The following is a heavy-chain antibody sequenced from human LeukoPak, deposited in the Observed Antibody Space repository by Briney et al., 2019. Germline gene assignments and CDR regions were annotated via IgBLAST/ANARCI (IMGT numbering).Heavy chain of an antibody. CDR3: GRIFKIWGTFRNT. CDR1: GFTFSTYC. D-gene: IGHD3-16*02. V-gene: IGHV3-48*04. CDR2: ISSGSSTI. Sequence: GGSLRLSCAASGFTFSTYCMNWVRQAPGRGLEWVSYISSGSSTIYYADSVKGRFTISRDNAKNSVSLQMNALRAEDTAVYYCGRIFKIWGTFRNTWVQGTQVTVSS. J-gene: IGHJ4*02.